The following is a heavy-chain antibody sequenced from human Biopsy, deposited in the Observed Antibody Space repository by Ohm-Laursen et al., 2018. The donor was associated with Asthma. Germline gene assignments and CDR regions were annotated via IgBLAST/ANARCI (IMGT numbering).Heavy chain of an antibody. D-gene: IGHD6-13*01. CDR3: VRGSSSWHHGPFHYYYGLDV. CDR1: GGSITSSSYY. V-gene: IGHV4-39*01. Sequence: SQTLSLTCTVSGGSITSSSYYWGWIRQPPGKGMEWIGSMYHSGSPYYNPSLESRVTVSADTSKNQFSLKLTSVTAADTAVYYCVRGSSSWHHGPFHYYYGLDVWGQGTTATVSS. CDR2: MYHSGSP. J-gene: IGHJ6*02.